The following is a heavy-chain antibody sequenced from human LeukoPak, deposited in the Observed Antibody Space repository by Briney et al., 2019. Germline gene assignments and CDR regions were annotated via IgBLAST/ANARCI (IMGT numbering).Heavy chain of an antibody. V-gene: IGHV3-21*01. D-gene: IGHD5-12*01. CDR3: ARDKGLGLRGQRHFDY. J-gene: IGHJ4*02. Sequence: GGSLRLSCAASGFTFSSYSMNWVRQAPGKGLEWVSSISSSSSYIYYADSVKGRFTISRDNAKNSLYLQMNSLRAEDTAVYYCARDKGLGLRGQRHFDYWGQGTLVTVSS. CDR1: GFTFSSYS. CDR2: ISSSSSYI.